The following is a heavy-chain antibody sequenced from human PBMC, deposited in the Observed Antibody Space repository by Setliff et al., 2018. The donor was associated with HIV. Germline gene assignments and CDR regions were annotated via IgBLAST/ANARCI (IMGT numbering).Heavy chain of an antibody. CDR3: ARDHGYSYGTIDY. Sequence: PGGSLRLSCAASGFTFSDHYMNWVRQAPGKGLEWVSYISKSGDYSNYADSVRGRFTISRDNAKNSLYLQMNSLRAEDTAVYYCARDHGYSYGTIDYWGQGTLVTVSS. J-gene: IGHJ4*02. V-gene: IGHV3-11*06. CDR2: ISKSGDYS. CDR1: GFTFSDHY. D-gene: IGHD5-18*01.